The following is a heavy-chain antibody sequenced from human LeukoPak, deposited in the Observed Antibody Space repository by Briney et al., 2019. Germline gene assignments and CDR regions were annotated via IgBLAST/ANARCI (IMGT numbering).Heavy chain of an antibody. CDR1: GASISSHY. CDR3: ARSRDSSGYRNNWFDP. CDR2: IHYSGST. V-gene: IGHV4-59*11. J-gene: IGHJ5*02. D-gene: IGHD3-22*01. Sequence: SETLSLTCSVSGASISSHYWSWIRQPPGKGLEWIGYIHYSGSTNCNPSLKSRVTISLDTSKNQFSLKLNSVTAADTAVYYCARSRDSSGYRNNWFDPWGQGTLVTVSS.